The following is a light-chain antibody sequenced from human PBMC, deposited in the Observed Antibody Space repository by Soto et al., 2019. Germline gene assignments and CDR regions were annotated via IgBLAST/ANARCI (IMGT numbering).Light chain of an antibody. V-gene: IGKV3-20*01. J-gene: IGKJ4*01. CDR3: QQYGNSQLT. CDR2: GAS. Sequence: EIVLTQSPGTLSLSPGERATLSCRASQSVSSSYLAWYHQRPGQAPRLLIYGASSRATGSPDRFSGSGSVTDFTLTISRLEPEDFAVYYCQQYGNSQLTFGGGTKVEIK. CDR1: QSVSSSY.